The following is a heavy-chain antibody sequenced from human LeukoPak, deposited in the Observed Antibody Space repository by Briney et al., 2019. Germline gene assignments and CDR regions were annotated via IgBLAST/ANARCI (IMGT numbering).Heavy chain of an antibody. V-gene: IGHV3-7*01. CDR2: IKEDGSQI. CDR1: GFTFSKYW. CDR3: AGSSGWLFDY. Sequence: GGSLRLSCAGTGFTFSKYWMNWVRQAPGKGLEWVANIKEDGSQIYYADSVKGRFTISRDNPKNSVSLQMNSLRAEDTAGYYCAGSSGWLFDYWGQGTLVAVSS. J-gene: IGHJ4*02. D-gene: IGHD6-19*01.